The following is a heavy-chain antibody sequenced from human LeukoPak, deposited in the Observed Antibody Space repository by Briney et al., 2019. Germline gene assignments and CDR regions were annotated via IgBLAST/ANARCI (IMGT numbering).Heavy chain of an antibody. CDR3: ARGRRIVNNWFDP. CDR1: GGSFSGYY. V-gene: IGHV4-34*01. CDR2: INHSGST. Sequence: SETLSLTCAVYGGSFSGYYWSWIRQPPGKGLEWIGEINHSGSTNYNPSLKSRVTISVDTSKNQFSLKLSSVTAADTAVYYCARGRRIVNNWFDPWGQGTLVTVSS. J-gene: IGHJ5*02. D-gene: IGHD1-26*01.